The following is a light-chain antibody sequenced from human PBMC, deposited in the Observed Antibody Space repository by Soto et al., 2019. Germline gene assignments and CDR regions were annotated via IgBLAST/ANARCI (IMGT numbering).Light chain of an antibody. CDR2: GAS. J-gene: IGKJ1*01. V-gene: IGKV3-15*01. CDR1: QSVSSD. CDR3: HQYNNWPPWT. Sequence: EIVMTQSPATLSVSPGERATLSCRASQSVSSDLAWYQQKPGQAPGLLIYGASTRATGIPARVSGSGSGTEFPLPISSLQSEEFAVYYCHQYNNWPPWTFGQGTKVDI.